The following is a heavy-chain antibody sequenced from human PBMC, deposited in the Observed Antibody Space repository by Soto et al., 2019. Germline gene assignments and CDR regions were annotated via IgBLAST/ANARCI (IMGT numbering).Heavy chain of an antibody. J-gene: IGHJ5*02. Sequence: SSETLSLTCTVSGGSISSYYWSWIRQPPGKGLEWIGYIYYSGSTNYNPSLKSRVTISVDTSKNQFSLKLSSVTAADTAVYYCARSLLLWFGELSGWFDPWGQGTLVTVSS. D-gene: IGHD3-10*01. CDR3: ARSLLLWFGELSGWFDP. CDR1: GGSISSYY. CDR2: IYYSGST. V-gene: IGHV4-59*01.